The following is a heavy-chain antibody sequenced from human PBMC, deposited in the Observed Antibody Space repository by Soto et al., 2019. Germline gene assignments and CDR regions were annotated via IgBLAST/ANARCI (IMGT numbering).Heavy chain of an antibody. J-gene: IGHJ6*02. V-gene: IGHV1-46*01. CDR3: AMVDVYVTPSPQDV. D-gene: IGHD3-16*01. CDR1: GYTLIMYC. Sequence: ASVKVSCKASGYTLIMYCIHWMRQAPGQGLEWMGLINPSGGSTTYAQKFQGRVTMTRDTSTSTVYMDLSSLRSEDSAIYYCAMVDVYVTPSPQDVWGQGTTVTVSS. CDR2: INPSGGST.